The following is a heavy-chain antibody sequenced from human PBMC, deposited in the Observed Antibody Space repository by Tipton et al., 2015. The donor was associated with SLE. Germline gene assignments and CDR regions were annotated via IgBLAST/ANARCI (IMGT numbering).Heavy chain of an antibody. CDR3: AREGKAAGIYWYFDL. J-gene: IGHJ2*01. V-gene: IGHV3-30*04. Sequence: SLRLSCAASGFTFSSYAMHWVRQAPGKGLEWVAVIPYDGSNKYYADSVKGRFTISRDNSKNTLYLQMNSLRAEDTAVYYCAREGKAAGIYWYFDLWGRGTLVTVSS. D-gene: IGHD6-13*01. CDR2: IPYDGSNK. CDR1: GFTFSSYA.